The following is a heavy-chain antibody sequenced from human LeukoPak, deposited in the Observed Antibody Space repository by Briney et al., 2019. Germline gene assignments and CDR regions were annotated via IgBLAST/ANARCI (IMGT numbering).Heavy chain of an antibody. Sequence: PWRSLTLSCAASGFTFSSYGMHWVRQAPGKGLDWVTVISYDGSYKYYAESVKGRFTISRDNSKKTLYLQMNSLRAEDTAVYYCAKDHGSGGYHDPNWFDPWGQGTLVTVSS. D-gene: IGHD3-10*01. CDR2: ISYDGSYK. V-gene: IGHV3-30*18. CDR1: GFTFSSYG. CDR3: AKDHGSGGYHDPNWFDP. J-gene: IGHJ5*02.